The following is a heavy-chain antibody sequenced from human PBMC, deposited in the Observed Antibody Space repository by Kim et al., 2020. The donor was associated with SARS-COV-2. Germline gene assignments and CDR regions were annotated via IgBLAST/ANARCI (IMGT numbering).Heavy chain of an antibody. D-gene: IGHD3-9*01. Sequence: ASVKVSCKASGYTFTSYAMNWVRQAPGQGLEWMGWINTTTGNPTYAQGFTGRFVFSLDTSVSTAYLPISSLKAEDTPVYYCARDLGDRYFDWLSMGYWGQGTLLTVSS. V-gene: IGHV7-4-1*02. CDR3: ARDLGDRYFDWLSMGY. J-gene: IGHJ4*02. CDR1: GYTFTSYA. CDR2: INTTTGNP.